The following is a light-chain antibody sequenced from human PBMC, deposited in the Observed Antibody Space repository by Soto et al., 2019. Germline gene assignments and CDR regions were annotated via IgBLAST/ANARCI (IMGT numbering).Light chain of an antibody. CDR2: KAS. Sequence: VQMTQSPSTLCASVGDRVTITCRASQSISTWLAWYQQKPGTAPKLLIYKASTLESGVPSRFSGSRSGTEFTLTVSSLQPDDFATYYCQQYNDSFPYTFGQGTKVDIK. CDR3: QQYNDSFPYT. J-gene: IGKJ2*01. V-gene: IGKV1-5*03. CDR1: QSISTW.